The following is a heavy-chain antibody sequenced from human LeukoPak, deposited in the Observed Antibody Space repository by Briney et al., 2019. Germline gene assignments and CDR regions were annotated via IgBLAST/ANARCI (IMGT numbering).Heavy chain of an antibody. CDR3: ARVKRFLVRNYYMDV. CDR1: GGSFSGYY. D-gene: IGHD3-3*01. CDR2: INHSGST. V-gene: IGHV4-34*01. J-gene: IGHJ6*03. Sequence: SETLPLTCAVYGGSFSGYYWSWIRQPPGKGLEWIGEINHSGSTNYNPSLKSRVTISVDTSKNQFSLKLSSVTAADTAVYYCARVKRFLVRNYYMDVWGKGTTVTVSS.